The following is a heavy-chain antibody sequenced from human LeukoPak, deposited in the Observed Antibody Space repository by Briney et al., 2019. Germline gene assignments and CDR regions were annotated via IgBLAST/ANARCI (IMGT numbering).Heavy chain of an antibody. D-gene: IGHD6-19*01. CDR3: TRDHDSSGWLAY. V-gene: IGHV3-49*04. CDR1: GFTFGDYA. CDR2: IRSKAYGVTT. J-gene: IGHJ4*02. Sequence: GGSLRLXCTASGFTFGDYAMSWVRQAPGKGLESVGFIRSKAYGVTTEYAAPVKGRFTISRDDSKSIAYLQMNSLKTEDTAVYYCTRDHDSSGWLAYWGQGTLVTVSS.